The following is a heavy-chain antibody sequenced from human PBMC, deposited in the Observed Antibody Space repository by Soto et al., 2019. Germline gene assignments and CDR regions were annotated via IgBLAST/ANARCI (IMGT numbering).Heavy chain of an antibody. V-gene: IGHV3-23*01. CDR3: AKDPNAVTTYGDFDY. Sequence: PGGSLRLSCAASGFTFSSYGMHWVRQAPGKGLEWVSTISVSGVTTYYADSVKGRFTISRDNSKNTLYLQMNSLRAEDTAVYYCAKDPNAVTTYGDFDYWGQGTLVTVSS. CDR1: GFTFSSYG. J-gene: IGHJ4*02. CDR2: ISVSGVTT. D-gene: IGHD4-17*01.